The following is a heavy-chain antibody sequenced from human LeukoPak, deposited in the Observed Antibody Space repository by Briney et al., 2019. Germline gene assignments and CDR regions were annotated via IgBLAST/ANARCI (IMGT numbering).Heavy chain of an antibody. Sequence: SETLSLTCTVSGGSISSSSYYWGWIRQPPGKGLEWIGIIYYSGSTYYNPSLKSRLTISVYTSKNQFSLKLSSVTATDTAVYYCARRGYCSSTSCYEYWFDHWGQGTLVTVSS. CDR3: ARRGYCSSTSCYEYWFDH. J-gene: IGHJ5*02. D-gene: IGHD2-2*01. CDR2: IYYSGST. V-gene: IGHV4-39*01. CDR1: GGSISSSSYY.